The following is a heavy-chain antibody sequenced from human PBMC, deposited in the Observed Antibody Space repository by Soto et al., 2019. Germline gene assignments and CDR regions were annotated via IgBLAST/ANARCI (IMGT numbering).Heavy chain of an antibody. J-gene: IGHJ6*02. Sequence: GGSLRLSCAPCGFTFSSYGMHWVRQAPGKGLEWVAVIWYDGSNKYYADAVKGRFTISRDNSKNTLYLQMNSLRAEDTAVYYCARDLLRPSGITGTTWDYYYGMDVWGQGTTVTVSS. CDR3: ARDLLRPSGITGTTWDYYYGMDV. CDR1: GFTFSSYG. D-gene: IGHD1-7*01. V-gene: IGHV3-33*01. CDR2: IWYDGSNK.